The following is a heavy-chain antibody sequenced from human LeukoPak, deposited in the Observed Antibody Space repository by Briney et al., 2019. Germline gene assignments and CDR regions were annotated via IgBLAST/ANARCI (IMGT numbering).Heavy chain of an antibody. CDR1: GFTFSSYG. D-gene: IGHD1-26*01. CDR2: IHHDGSNK. V-gene: IGHV3-30*02. Sequence: GGTLRLSCAASGFTFSSYGMHWVRQAPGKGLAWVTFIHHDGSNKYYADSVKGRFTISRDNSHNTVHLRMNSLRPEDTAVYYCATDAVGPTGYWGQGTLVAVSS. J-gene: IGHJ4*02. CDR3: ATDAVGPTGY.